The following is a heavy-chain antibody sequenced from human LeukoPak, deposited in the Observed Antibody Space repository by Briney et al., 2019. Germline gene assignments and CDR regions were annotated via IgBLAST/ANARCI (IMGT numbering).Heavy chain of an antibody. D-gene: IGHD5-18*01. CDR2: ISGDGGST. Sequence: GHSLRLSCAASGFTLSSYWMHWVRQAPGKGLEYVSAISGDGGSTDYADSVKGRFTISGDNSKNTLYLQMGSLRAEDMAVYYCARDTGIRGMDVWGQGTTVTVSS. V-gene: IGHV3-64*02. CDR3: ARDTGIRGMDV. CDR1: GFTLSSYW. J-gene: IGHJ6*02.